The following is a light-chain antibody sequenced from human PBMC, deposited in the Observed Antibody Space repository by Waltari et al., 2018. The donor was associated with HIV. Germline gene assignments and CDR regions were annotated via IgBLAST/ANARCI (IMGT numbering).Light chain of an antibody. J-gene: IGLJ2*01. CDR1: SSNIGAFYD. CDR2: DNN. Sequence: QSVLTQPPSVSGAPGQRVTISCTGNSSNIGAFYDVHWYQQFPGTAPQLLIYDNNNRPSGVPDRFSGSRSGTSASLAITGLQPEDEADYYCQSYDSSLSGVVFGGGTKLTVL. CDR3: QSYDSSLSGVV. V-gene: IGLV1-40*01.